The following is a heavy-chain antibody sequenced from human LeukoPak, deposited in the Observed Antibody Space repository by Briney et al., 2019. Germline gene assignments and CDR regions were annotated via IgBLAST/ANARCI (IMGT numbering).Heavy chain of an antibody. D-gene: IGHD6-13*01. Sequence: VASVKVSCKPSVYTFTDYYIYWVRQAPGRGLEWMGWINPNRGGTNYTQKFQGRDTMTRDTSITTAYMELSRLRSDDTAIYYCALKAGTTAFDIWGQGTMVTVSS. CDR3: ALKAGTTAFDI. J-gene: IGHJ3*02. CDR2: INPNRGGT. CDR1: VYTFTDYY. V-gene: IGHV1-2*02.